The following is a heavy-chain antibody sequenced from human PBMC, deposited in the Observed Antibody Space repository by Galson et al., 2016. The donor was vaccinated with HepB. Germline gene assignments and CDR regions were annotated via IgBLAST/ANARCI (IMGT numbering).Heavy chain of an antibody. Sequence: SLRLSCAASGFTFSSYAMSWVRQAPGKGLESFSSISGGGSTTYYADSVRGRFTISRDSSKNTLYLQMNSLRADDTAVYFCAKPRQLLVQKTPFDYLGQGTLVAVSS. V-gene: IGHV3-23*01. D-gene: IGHD6-19*01. CDR1: GFTFSSYA. CDR2: ISGGGSTT. J-gene: IGHJ4*02. CDR3: AKPRQLLVQKTPFDY.